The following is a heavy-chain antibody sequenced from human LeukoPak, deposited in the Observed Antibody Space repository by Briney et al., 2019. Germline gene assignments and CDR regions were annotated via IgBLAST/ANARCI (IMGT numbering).Heavy chain of an antibody. CDR1: GGSISSYY. J-gene: IGHJ4*02. D-gene: IGHD3-10*01. Sequence: SETLSLTCTVSGGSISSYYWSWIRQPPGKGLEWIGYTYYSGSTNYNPSLKSRVTISVDTSKNQFSLKPSSVTAADTAVYYCARSERLRWMVRGVQFDYWGQGTLVTVSS. CDR3: ARSERLRWMVRGVQFDY. CDR2: TYYSGST. V-gene: IGHV4-59*01.